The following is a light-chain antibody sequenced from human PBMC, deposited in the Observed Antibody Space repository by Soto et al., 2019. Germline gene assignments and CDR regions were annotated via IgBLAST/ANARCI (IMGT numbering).Light chain of an antibody. V-gene: IGKV1-5*03. CDR2: KAS. J-gene: IGKJ4*01. CDR1: QSISSW. Sequence: DIQMTQSPSTLSASVGDRVTITCRASQSISSWVAWYQQKPGKAPKLMIYKASSLESGVPSRFSGSGSGTEFTLTSSILQPDDFSTYYCQQYDSDLPVGGGTKVEI. CDR3: QQYDSDLP.